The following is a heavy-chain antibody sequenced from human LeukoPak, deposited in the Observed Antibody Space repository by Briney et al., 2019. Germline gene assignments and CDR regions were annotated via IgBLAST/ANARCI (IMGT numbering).Heavy chain of an antibody. CDR1: GFTFSSYW. J-gene: IGHJ4*02. V-gene: IGHV3-74*01. Sequence: GGSLRLSCAASGFTFSSYWMHWVRQAPGEGLVWVSRIKSDGSTTNYADSVKGRFTISRDNAKNTLYLQMNSLRAEDTAVYYCARGYIYVYDYWGQGTLVTVSS. CDR3: ARGYIYVYDY. D-gene: IGHD5-18*01. CDR2: IKSDGSTT.